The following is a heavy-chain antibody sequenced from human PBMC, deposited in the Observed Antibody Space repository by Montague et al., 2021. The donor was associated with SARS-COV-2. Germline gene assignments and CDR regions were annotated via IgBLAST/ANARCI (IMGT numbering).Heavy chain of an antibody. CDR2: INHSGTT. CDR1: GGSFSGYY. J-gene: IGHJ4*02. V-gene: IGHV4-34*01. D-gene: IGHD4-23*01. CDR3: ARWDPQTLTLIGLRGKSASDY. Sequence: SETLSLTCAVYGGSFSGYYWTWIRQSPGKGLEWIAEINHSGTTNYNFNPSLRRRVTISVDTSKRQFSLKLSSVTAADTGVYYCARWDPQTLTLIGLRGKSASDYWGQGTLVTVSS.